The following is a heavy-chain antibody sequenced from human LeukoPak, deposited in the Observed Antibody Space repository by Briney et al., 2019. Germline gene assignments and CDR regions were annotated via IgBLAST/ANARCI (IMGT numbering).Heavy chain of an antibody. CDR2: ISSSSSYI. CDR1: GFTFSSYS. Sequence: GGSLRLSCAASGFTFSSYSMNWVRQAPGKGLEWVSSISSSSSYIYYADSVKGRFTISRDNAKNSLYLQMNSLRAEDTAVYYCARDCRIAARSFDYWGQGTLVTVSS. J-gene: IGHJ4*02. V-gene: IGHV3-21*01. CDR3: ARDCRIAARSFDY. D-gene: IGHD6-6*01.